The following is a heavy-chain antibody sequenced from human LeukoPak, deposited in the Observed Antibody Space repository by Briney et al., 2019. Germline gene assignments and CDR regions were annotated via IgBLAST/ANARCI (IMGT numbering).Heavy chain of an antibody. J-gene: IGHJ6*03. V-gene: IGHV4-59*01. D-gene: IGHD3-16*01. CDR3: ARERWGNTVLSYYYMDV. CDR2: IYYSGST. Sequence: SETLSLTCTVSGGSINSYYWSWIRQPPGKGLEWIGYIYYSGSTNYNPSLKSRVTISVDTSKNQFSLKLSSVTAADTAVYYCARERWGNTVLSYYYMDVWGKGTTVTVSS. CDR1: GGSINSYY.